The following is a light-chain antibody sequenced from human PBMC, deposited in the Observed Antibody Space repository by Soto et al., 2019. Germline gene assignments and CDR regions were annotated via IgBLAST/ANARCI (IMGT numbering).Light chain of an antibody. V-gene: IGKV3D-15*01. CDR1: QSVRSY. CDR2: DTS. J-gene: IGKJ1*01. Sequence: IVLTQSPGTLSLSPGERTTLSCRASQSVRSYLAWYQQKPGQGPRLLIYDTSNRATGIPARFSGSGSGTDFTLTISSLQSEDFAVYYCQQYNNWPPKTFGQGTKVDIK. CDR3: QQYNNWPPKT.